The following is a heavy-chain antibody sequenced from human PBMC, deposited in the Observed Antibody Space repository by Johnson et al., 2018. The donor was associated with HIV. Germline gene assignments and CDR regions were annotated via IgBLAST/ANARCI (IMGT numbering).Heavy chain of an antibody. D-gene: IGHD1-26*01. V-gene: IGHV3-23*04. Sequence: VQLVESGGGLVQPGGSLRLSCAASGFTFSSYAMSWVRQAPGKGLEWVSAISGSGGSTYYADSVQGRFTISRDNSKNTLYLQMGSLRAEDMAVYYCARALGVGATADDAFDICGQGTMVTVSS. J-gene: IGHJ3*02. CDR1: GFTFSSYA. CDR2: ISGSGGST. CDR3: ARALGVGATADDAFDI.